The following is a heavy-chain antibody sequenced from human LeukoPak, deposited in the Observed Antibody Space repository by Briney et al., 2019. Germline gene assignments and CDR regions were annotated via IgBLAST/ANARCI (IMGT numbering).Heavy chain of an antibody. CDR2: IYYSGST. CDR3: ARQGDYYYHFDY. Sequence: PSETLSLTCTVSGGSISSYYWSWIRQPPGKGLEWIGYIYYSGSTNYNPSLKSRVTISVDTSKNQFSLKLSSVTAADTAVYYCARQGDYYYHFDYWGQGTLVTVSS. J-gene: IGHJ4*02. D-gene: IGHD4-17*01. V-gene: IGHV4-59*08. CDR1: GGSISSYY.